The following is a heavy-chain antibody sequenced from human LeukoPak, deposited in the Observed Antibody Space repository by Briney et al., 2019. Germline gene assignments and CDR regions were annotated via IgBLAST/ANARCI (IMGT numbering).Heavy chain of an antibody. J-gene: IGHJ5*02. CDR3: AREEAIFGVVIMWSWFDP. CDR1: GGTLSSYA. D-gene: IGHD3-3*01. CDR2: IIPIFGTA. Sequence: SVKVSCKASGGTLSSYAISWVRQAPGQGLEWMGGIIPIFGTANYAQKFQGRVTITADESTSTAYMELSSLRSEDTAVYHCAREEAIFGVVIMWSWFDPWGQGTLVTVSS. V-gene: IGHV1-69*13.